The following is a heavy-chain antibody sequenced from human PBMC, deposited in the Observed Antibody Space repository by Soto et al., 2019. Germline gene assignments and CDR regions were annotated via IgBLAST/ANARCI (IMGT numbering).Heavy chain of an antibody. J-gene: IGHJ4*02. CDR3: ARCRDSRGWEVFDY. CDR2: ISGSGGST. Sequence: GGSLRLSCAASGFTFSSYAMSWVRQAPGKGLEWVSAISGSGGSTYYTDSVKGRFTISRDNSKNTLYLQMNSLTAEDMAVYYCARCRDSRGWEVFDYWGQGTLVTVSS. V-gene: IGHV3-23*01. CDR1: GFTFSSYA. D-gene: IGHD6-19*01.